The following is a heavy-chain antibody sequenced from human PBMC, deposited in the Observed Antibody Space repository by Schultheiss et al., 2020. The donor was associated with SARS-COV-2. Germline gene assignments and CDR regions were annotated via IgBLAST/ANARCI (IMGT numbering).Heavy chain of an antibody. Sequence: GESLKISCAASGFTVSSNYMSWVRQAPGKGLEWVSVIYSGGSTYYADSVKGRFTISRDNSKNTLYLQMNSLRAEDTAVYYCASGINYGDYDPDYYYYGMDVWGQGTTVTVSS. D-gene: IGHD4-17*01. CDR3: ASGINYGDYDPDYYYYGMDV. CDR1: GFTVSSNY. V-gene: IGHV3-53*01. CDR2: IYSGGST. J-gene: IGHJ6*02.